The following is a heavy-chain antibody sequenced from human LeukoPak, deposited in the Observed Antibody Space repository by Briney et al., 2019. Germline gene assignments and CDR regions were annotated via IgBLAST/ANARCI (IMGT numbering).Heavy chain of an antibody. CDR3: AREYPLYYDILTGYYIVYFDL. V-gene: IGHV4-34*01. Sequence: SETLSLTCAVYGGSFSGYYWSWIRQPPGKGLEWIGEINHSGSTNYNPSLKSRVTISVDTSKNQFSLKLSSVTAADTAVYYCAREYPLYYDILTGYYIVYFDLWGRGTLVTVSS. J-gene: IGHJ2*01. CDR2: INHSGST. D-gene: IGHD3-9*01. CDR1: GGSFSGYY.